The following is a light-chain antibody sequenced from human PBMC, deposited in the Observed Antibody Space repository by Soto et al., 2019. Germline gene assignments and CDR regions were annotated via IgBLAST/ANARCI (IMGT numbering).Light chain of an antibody. CDR1: QSVAGSY. V-gene: IGKV3-20*01. J-gene: IGKJ1*01. CDR3: QQYGSSPT. Sequence: EIVLTQSPGTLSLSPGERATLSCRASQSVAGSYLAWYQQKPGQAPRLLIYGASSRATGFPDRFSGSGSGTDFTLTISGLEPEDSAVYYCQQYGSSPTFGQGTKVDIK. CDR2: GAS.